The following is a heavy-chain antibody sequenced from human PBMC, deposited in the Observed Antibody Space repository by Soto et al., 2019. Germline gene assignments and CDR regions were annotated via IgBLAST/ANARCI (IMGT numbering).Heavy chain of an antibody. J-gene: IGHJ5*02. CDR3: ARQVVAYCSGGSCYSPNRHWFDP. CDR2: INPSGGST. CDR1: GYTFTSYF. D-gene: IGHD2-15*01. Sequence: ASVKVSCKASGYTFTSYFMHWVRQAPGQGLEWMGIINPSGGSTSYAQKFQGRVTMTRDTSTSTVYMELSSLRSEDTAVYYCARQVVAYCSGGSCYSPNRHWFDPWGQGTLVTVSS. V-gene: IGHV1-46*01.